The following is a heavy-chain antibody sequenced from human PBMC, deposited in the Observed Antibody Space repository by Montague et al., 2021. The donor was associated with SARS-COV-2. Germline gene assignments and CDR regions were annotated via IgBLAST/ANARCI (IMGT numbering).Heavy chain of an antibody. V-gene: IGHV4-61*02. Sequence: TLSLTCTVSGASIRSGSYYWSWIRQPAGKGLEWIGRIYSSGSTSYNPSLKSRVTMSVDTSKNQFSLKVSSVTAADTAVYYCASDYGDYSYYYGLDVWGQGTAVTVSS. D-gene: IGHD4-17*01. CDR2: IYSSGST. CDR1: GASIRSGSYY. J-gene: IGHJ6*02. CDR3: ASDYGDYSYYYGLDV.